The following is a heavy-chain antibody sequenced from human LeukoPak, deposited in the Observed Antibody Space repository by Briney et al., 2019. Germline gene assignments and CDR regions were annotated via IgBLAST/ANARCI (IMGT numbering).Heavy chain of an antibody. CDR3: TKAHDSGSYYFDY. D-gene: IGHD3-10*01. CDR1: GFTFSNIW. J-gene: IGHJ4*02. Sequence: GGSLRLSCAASGFTFSNIWMCWVRQAPGKGLEWVGRIKSKTDGGSVDYAAPVKGRFTISRDDSKNTLYLQMNSLKTEDTAVYYCTKAHDSGSYYFDYWGQGTLVTVAS. CDR2: IKSKTDGGSV. V-gene: IGHV3-15*01.